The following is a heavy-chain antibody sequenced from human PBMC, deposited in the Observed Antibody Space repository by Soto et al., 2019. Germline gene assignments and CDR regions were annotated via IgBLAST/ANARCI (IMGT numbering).Heavy chain of an antibody. Sequence: PGGSLRLSCADSGFTFSSYAMSWVRQAPGKGLEWVSAISGSGGSTYYADSVKGRFTISRDNSKNTLYLQMNSLRAEDTAVYYCAKGRVYSSSSSRDYYYGMDVWGQGTTVTVSS. D-gene: IGHD6-6*01. CDR3: AKGRVYSSSSSRDYYYGMDV. V-gene: IGHV3-23*01. CDR2: ISGSGGST. CDR1: GFTFSSYA. J-gene: IGHJ6*02.